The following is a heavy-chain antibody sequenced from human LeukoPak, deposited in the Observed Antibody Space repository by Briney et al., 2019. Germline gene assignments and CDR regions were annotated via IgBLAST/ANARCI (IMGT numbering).Heavy chain of an antibody. CDR2: MNPNSGDT. Sequence: ASVKVSCKASGYTFTSYDINWVRQATGQGLEWMGWMNPNSGDTGYAQKFQGRVTMTRNTSISTAYMELSSLRSEDTAVYYCARGVEMATEVSDYWGQGTLVTVSS. CDR1: GYTFTSYD. D-gene: IGHD5-24*01. J-gene: IGHJ4*02. V-gene: IGHV1-8*01. CDR3: ARGVEMATEVSDY.